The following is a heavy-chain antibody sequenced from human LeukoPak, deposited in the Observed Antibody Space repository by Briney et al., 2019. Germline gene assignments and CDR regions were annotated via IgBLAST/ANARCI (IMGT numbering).Heavy chain of an antibody. J-gene: IGHJ4*02. D-gene: IGHD6-13*01. CDR1: GFTFSTYS. Sequence: GGSLRLSCATSGFTFSTYSTNWVRQAPGKGLEWVSSISSSSSYIYYADSVKGRFTISRDNAKNSLYLQMNSLRAEDTALYYCARSPRYSRLNRGWGQGTLVTVSS. CDR3: ARSPRYSRLNRG. CDR2: ISSSSSYI. V-gene: IGHV3-21*01.